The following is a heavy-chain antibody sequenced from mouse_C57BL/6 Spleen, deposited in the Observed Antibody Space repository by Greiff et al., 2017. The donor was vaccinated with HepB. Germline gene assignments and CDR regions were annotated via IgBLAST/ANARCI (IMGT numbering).Heavy chain of an antibody. CDR3: AKLTGTGYYFDY. Sequence: PGLVSPSPLPLLTFPARGFSFPLSFFLFVLPPPFPFLYFLLVICCDCSTNYHSALISRLSISKDNSKSQVFLKLNSLQTDDTATYYCAKLTGTGYYFDYWGQGTTLTVSS. D-gene: IGHD4-1*01. V-gene: IGHV2-3*01. CDR1: GFSFPLSF. CDR2: ICCDCST. J-gene: IGHJ2*01.